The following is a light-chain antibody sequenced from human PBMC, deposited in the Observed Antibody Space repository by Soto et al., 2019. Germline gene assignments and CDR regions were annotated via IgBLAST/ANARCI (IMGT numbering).Light chain of an antibody. Sequence: EIGLTQHPGTLSLSPGERATLSSRARPSVTTSYLAWYQQNPGHAPSLHTYGAPRRATGIPDRFSGSGSGTDFTLTISRLEPEDFAVYYCQQYGSSVWTFGQGTKVEIK. CDR2: GAP. CDR3: QQYGSSVWT. V-gene: IGKV3-20*01. CDR1: PSVTTSY. J-gene: IGKJ1*01.